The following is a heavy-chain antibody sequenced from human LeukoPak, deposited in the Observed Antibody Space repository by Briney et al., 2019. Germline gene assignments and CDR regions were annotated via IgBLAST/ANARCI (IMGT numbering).Heavy chain of an antibody. V-gene: IGHV1-18*01. D-gene: IGHD4-23*01. CDR2: ISAYNGYT. J-gene: IGHJ1*01. CDR3: ARDKAVTTEVTQHFQH. Sequence: ASVKVSCKASGYTFTNYGFSWVRQAPGQGLEWMGWISAYNGYTDYAQKLQFRVTMTTDTSTSAAYMELRSLRSDDTAVYYCARDKAVTTEVTQHFQHWGQGTLVTVSS. CDR1: GYTFTNYG.